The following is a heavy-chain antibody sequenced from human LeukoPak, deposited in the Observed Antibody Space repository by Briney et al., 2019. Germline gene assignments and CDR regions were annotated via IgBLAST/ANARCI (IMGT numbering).Heavy chain of an antibody. CDR2: ISYDGSNK. J-gene: IGHJ4*02. D-gene: IGHD3-22*01. CDR1: GFTFSSYA. Sequence: GGSLRLSCAASGFTFSSYAMHWVRQAPGKGLEWVAVISYDGSNKYYADSVKGRFTISRDNSKNTLYLQMNSLRAEDTAAYYCARDLSPYYYDSSGYWGQGTLVTVSS. CDR3: ARDLSPYYYDSSGY. V-gene: IGHV3-30-3*01.